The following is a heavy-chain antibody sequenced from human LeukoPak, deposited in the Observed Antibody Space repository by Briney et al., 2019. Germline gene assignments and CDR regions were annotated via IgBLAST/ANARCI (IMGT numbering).Heavy chain of an antibody. J-gene: IGHJ5*02. CDR1: GGTFSSYA. CDR2: IIPIFVTA. D-gene: IGHD5-18*01. Sequence: SVKVSCKASGGTFSSYAISWVRQAPGQGLEWMGGIIPIFVTANYAQKFQGRVTITADESTSTAYMELSSLRSEDTAVYYCARVRFEYRPGYSVPRGWFDPWGQGTLVTVSS. CDR3: ARVRFEYRPGYSVPRGWFDP. V-gene: IGHV1-69*13.